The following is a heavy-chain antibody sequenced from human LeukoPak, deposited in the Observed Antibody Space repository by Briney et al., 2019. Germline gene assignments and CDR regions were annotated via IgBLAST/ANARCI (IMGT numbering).Heavy chain of an antibody. J-gene: IGHJ4*02. CDR1: GLSFSSYA. CDR2: IRHDETKE. V-gene: IGHV3-33*03. Sequence: PGTSLRLSCEVSGLSFSSYAMHWVRQAPGKGLEWVAVIRHDETKEYYADSVQGRFTISSDTPNNMLYLQMNNMRAEDTALYYCAKEYTPSSPLGELDSWGQGTLVIVSS. CDR3: AKEYTPSSPLGELDS. D-gene: IGHD6-6*01.